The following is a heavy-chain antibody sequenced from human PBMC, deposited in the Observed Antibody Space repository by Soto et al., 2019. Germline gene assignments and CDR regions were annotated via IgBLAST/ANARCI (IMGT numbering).Heavy chain of an antibody. D-gene: IGHD2-2*02. J-gene: IGHJ6*02. CDR3: ARFVRSCSGTTCYTRADV. CDR1: GGSVSSDTHY. CDR2: IYSSGST. Sequence: SETLSLTCTVSGGSVSSDTHYWSWIRQPPGKRLGWIGFIYSSGSTNYNPSLKSRVTMSVDTSKNQFSLKLRSVIVADTAVYHCARFVRSCSGTTCYTRADVWGQGTTVTVSS. V-gene: IGHV4-61*01.